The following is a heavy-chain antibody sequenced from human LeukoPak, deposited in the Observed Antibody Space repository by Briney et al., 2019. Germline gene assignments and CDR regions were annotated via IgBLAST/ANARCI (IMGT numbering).Heavy chain of an antibody. J-gene: IGHJ4*02. CDR3: ASQGDYYDSTDLYYFDY. CDR2: INPNSGNT. D-gene: IGHD3-22*01. Sequence: ASVKVSCKASGYTLTSYDINWVRQATAQGLEWMGWINPNSGNTGYAQKFQGRVTMTRNTSISTAYMELSSLRSEDTAVYYCASQGDYYDSTDLYYFDYWGQGTLVTVSS. V-gene: IGHV1-8*01. CDR1: GYTLTSYD.